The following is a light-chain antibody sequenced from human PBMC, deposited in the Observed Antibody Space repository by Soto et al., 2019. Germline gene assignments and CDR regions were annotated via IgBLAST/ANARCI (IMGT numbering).Light chain of an antibody. Sequence: EIVLTQSPATLSLSPGERATLSCRASQSVSSYLAWYQQNTGQAPRPLIYDASNRATGIPARFSGSVSGTDFTLTICSRETEDLAVYYCQQRSTWPPGFTFGQGTRLEIK. CDR3: QQRSTWPPGFT. CDR2: DAS. CDR1: QSVSSY. V-gene: IGKV3-11*01. J-gene: IGKJ5*01.